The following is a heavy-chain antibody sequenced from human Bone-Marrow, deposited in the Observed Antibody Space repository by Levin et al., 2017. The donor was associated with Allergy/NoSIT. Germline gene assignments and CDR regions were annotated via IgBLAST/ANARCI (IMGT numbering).Heavy chain of an antibody. V-gene: IGHV4-38-2*02. J-gene: IGHJ4*02. Sequence: SQTLSLTCAVSGYSISGGYYWGWIRQPPGKGLEWIGSIYHSGSTYYNPSLKSRVTISVDTSKNQFSLKLSSVTAADTAVYYCARDRRRIAAAVAPDYFDYWGQGTLVTVSS. CDR2: IYHSGST. D-gene: IGHD6-13*01. CDR3: ARDRRRIAAAVAPDYFDY. CDR1: GYSISGGYY.